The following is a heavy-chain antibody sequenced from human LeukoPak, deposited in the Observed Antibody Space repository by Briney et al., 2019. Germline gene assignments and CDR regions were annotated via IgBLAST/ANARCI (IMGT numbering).Heavy chain of an antibody. D-gene: IGHD6-6*01. CDR1: GFTFSSYN. J-gene: IGHJ6*02. V-gene: IGHV3-21*04. Sequence: GGSLRLSCAASGFTFSSYNMNWVRQAPGKGLEWVSSISSSSSNIYYADSVKGRFTISRDNAKNSVFLQMNSLRGEDTAVYYCARDIYSSSPEGVDVWGQGTTVTVSS. CDR2: ISSSSSNI. CDR3: ARDIYSSSPEGVDV.